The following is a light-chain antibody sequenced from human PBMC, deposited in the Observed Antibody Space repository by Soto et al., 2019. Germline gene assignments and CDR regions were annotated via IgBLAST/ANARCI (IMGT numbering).Light chain of an antibody. J-gene: IGKJ1*01. V-gene: IGKV3-15*01. Sequence: EMVMTQSPATLSVSPGERATLSCRASQRVSSNLAWYQQKPGQAPRLLIYGASTRATGIPARFSGSGSGTAFTLTTTSLQSADFAVYYCQQYKKWPSTFGQGTKVEIK. CDR1: QRVSSN. CDR2: GAS. CDR3: QQYKKWPST.